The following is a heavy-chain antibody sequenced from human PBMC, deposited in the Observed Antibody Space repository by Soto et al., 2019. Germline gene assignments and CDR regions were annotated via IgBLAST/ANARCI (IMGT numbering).Heavy chain of an antibody. CDR2: INAGNGNT. V-gene: IGHV1-3*01. J-gene: IGHJ6*02. Sequence: QVQLVQSGAEVKKPGASVKVSCKASGYTFTSYAMHWVRQAPGQRLEWMGWINAGNGNTKYSQKFQGRVTITRDTSASTAYMELSSLRSEDTAVYYCASGVYGDYGDYYYYGMDVWGQGTTVTVSS. CDR1: GYTFTSYA. D-gene: IGHD4-17*01. CDR3: ASGVYGDYGDYYYYGMDV.